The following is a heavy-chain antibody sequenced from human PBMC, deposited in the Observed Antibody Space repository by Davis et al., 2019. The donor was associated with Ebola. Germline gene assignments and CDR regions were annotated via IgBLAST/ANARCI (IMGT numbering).Heavy chain of an antibody. J-gene: IGHJ6*02. CDR3: ARAPFITGTTTGMDV. V-gene: IGHV3-21*01. CDR2: ISSSSSYI. D-gene: IGHD1-7*01. CDR1: GFTFSSYS. Sequence: GGSLRLSCAASGFTFSSYSMNWVRQAPGKGLEWVSSISSSSSYIYYADSVKGRFTISRDNAKNSLYLQMNSLRAEDTAVYYCARAPFITGTTTGMDVWGQGTTVTVSS.